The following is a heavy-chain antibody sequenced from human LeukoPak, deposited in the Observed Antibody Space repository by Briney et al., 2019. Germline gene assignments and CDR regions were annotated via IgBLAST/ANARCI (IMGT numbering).Heavy chain of an antibody. D-gene: IGHD3-3*01. Sequence: GGSLRLSCAASGFTFSSYAMHWVRQAPGKGLEWVAVISYDGSNKYYADSVKGRFTISRDNSKNTLYLQMNSLRAEDTAVYYCARDRSYYDFWSGYYYNGMDVWGQGTTVTVSS. CDR2: ISYDGSNK. CDR3: ARDRSYYDFWSGYYYNGMDV. V-gene: IGHV3-30-3*01. CDR1: GFTFSSYA. J-gene: IGHJ6*02.